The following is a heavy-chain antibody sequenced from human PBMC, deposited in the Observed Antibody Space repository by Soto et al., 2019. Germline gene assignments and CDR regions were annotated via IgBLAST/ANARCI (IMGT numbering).Heavy chain of an antibody. CDR1: GGSFSDYS. V-gene: IGHV4-34*01. CDR2: INDSGST. CDR3: ARGSHKLHSYDSSGFYHYVDY. J-gene: IGHJ4*02. D-gene: IGHD3-22*01. Sequence: SETLSLTCAVYGGSFSDYSWTWIRQPPGKGLEWIGEINDSGSTNYAPSLERRVTISRDTSKNRFSLKLSSVTAADTAVYYCARGSHKLHSYDSSGFYHYVDYWGQGSVAPVSS.